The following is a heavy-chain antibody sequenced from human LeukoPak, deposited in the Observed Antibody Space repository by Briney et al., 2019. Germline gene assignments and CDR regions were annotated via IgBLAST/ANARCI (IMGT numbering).Heavy chain of an antibody. V-gene: IGHV1-69*04. CDR2: IIPILGIA. Sequence: GASVKVSCKASGGTFSSYAISWVRQAPGQGLEWMGRIIPILGIANYAQKLQGRVTMTTDTSTSTAYMELRSLRSDDTAVYYCAREPDYDSPPPKDTNDAFDIWGQGTMVTVSS. D-gene: IGHD3-16*01. CDR1: GGTFSSYA. CDR3: AREPDYDSPPPKDTNDAFDI. J-gene: IGHJ3*02.